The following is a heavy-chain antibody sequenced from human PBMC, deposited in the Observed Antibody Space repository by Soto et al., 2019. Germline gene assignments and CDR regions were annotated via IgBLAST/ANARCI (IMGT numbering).Heavy chain of an antibody. J-gene: IGHJ4*02. CDR2: ISYDGSNK. CDR3: ARDPHIAAAGTVDY. D-gene: IGHD6-13*01. V-gene: IGHV3-30-3*01. Sequence: WVAVISYDGSNKYYADSVKGRFTISRDNSKNTLYLQMNSLRAEDTAVYYCARDPHIAAAGTVDYWGQGTLVTVSS.